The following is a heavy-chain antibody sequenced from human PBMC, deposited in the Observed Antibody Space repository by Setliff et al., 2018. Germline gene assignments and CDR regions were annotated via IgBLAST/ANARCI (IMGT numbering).Heavy chain of an antibody. CDR2: IKQDGSEI. D-gene: IGHD5-18*01. V-gene: IGHV3-7*03. Sequence: GGSLRLSCAASGFTFSSYSMNWVRQAPGKGLEWVANIKQDGSEIYSVDSVKGRFSISRDNAKNSLYLQMNSLRAEDTAVYYCAKLVWLTTWYYMDVWGKGTTVTVSS. CDR1: GFTFSSYS. J-gene: IGHJ6*03. CDR3: AKLVWLTTWYYMDV.